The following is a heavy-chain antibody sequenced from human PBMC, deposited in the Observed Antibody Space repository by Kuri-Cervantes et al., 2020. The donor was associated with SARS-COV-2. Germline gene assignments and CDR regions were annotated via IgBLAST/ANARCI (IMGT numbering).Heavy chain of an antibody. D-gene: IGHD4-17*01. J-gene: IGHJ5*02. CDR1: GGSINSYY. CDR3: ARELGLTTVNWFDP. Sequence: SETLSLTCTVSGGSINSYYWSWIRQPPGKGLEWIGYIYYSGSTNYNPSLKSRVTISVDTSKNQFSLKLSSVTAADTAVYYCARELGLTTVNWFDPWGQGTLVTVSS. CDR2: IYYSGST. V-gene: IGHV4-59*01.